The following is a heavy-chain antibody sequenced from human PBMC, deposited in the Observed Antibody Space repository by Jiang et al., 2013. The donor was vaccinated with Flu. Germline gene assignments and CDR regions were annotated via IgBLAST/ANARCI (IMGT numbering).Heavy chain of an antibody. Sequence: GPGLVKPSETLSLTCTVSGGSISSSSYYWGWIRQPPGKGLEWIGSIYYSGSTYYNPSLKSRVTISVDTSKNQFSLKLSSVTAADTAVYYCARHYIVVVPAALDPWGQGTLVTVSS. J-gene: IGHJ5*02. D-gene: IGHD2-2*01. V-gene: IGHV4-39*01. CDR3: ARHYIVVVPAALDP. CDR2: IYYSGST. CDR1: GGSISSSSYY.